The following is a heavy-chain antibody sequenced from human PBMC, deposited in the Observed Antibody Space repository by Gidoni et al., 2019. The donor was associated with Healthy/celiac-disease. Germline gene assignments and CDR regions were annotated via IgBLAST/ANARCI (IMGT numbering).Heavy chain of an antibody. V-gene: IGHV3-11*05. CDR1: GFTFSDYY. CDR2: ISSSSSYT. CDR3: ARAPGMSSSGWYGP. J-gene: IGHJ5*02. D-gene: IGHD6-19*01. Sequence: QVQLVESGGGLVKPGGSLRLSCAASGFTFSDYYMSWIRQAPGKGLEWVSYISSSSSYTNYADSVKGRFTISRDNAKNSLYLQMNSLRAEDTAVYYCARAPGMSSSGWYGPWGQGTLVTVSS.